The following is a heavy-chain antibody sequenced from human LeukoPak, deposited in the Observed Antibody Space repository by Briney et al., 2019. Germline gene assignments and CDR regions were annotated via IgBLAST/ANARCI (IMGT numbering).Heavy chain of an antibody. CDR1: GYSFTSYW. J-gene: IGHJ4*02. D-gene: IGHD3-9*01. CDR3: ARQDDILTGYYPFDY. V-gene: IGHV5-51*01. Sequence: GESLKISCKGSGYSFTSYWIGWMRQMPGKGLEWMGIIYPGDSDTRYSPSFQGQVTISADKSISTAYLQWSSLKASDTAMYYCARQDDILTGYYPFDYWGQGTLVTVSS. CDR2: IYPGDSDT.